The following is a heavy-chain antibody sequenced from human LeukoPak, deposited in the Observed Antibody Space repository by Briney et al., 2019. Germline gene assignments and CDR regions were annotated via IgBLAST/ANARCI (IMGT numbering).Heavy chain of an antibody. Sequence: GGSLRLSCAASGFTVGNNYMAWVRQVPGKGLEWVSAISGSADSTNYADSVKGRFTISRDNSKNTLYLQMNSLRAEDTAAYYCAKGVRGFFYFDNWGQGTLVTVSP. CDR1: GFTVGNNY. CDR2: ISGSADST. V-gene: IGHV3-23*01. J-gene: IGHJ4*02. CDR3: AKGVRGFFYFDN. D-gene: IGHD3-10*01.